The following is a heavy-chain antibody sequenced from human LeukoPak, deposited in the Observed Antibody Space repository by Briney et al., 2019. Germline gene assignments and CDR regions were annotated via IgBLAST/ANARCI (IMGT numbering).Heavy chain of an antibody. CDR2: FDPEDGET. D-gene: IGHD3-16*01. Sequence: ASVKVSCKVSGYTLTELSMHWVRQAPGKGLEWMGGFDPEDGETIYAQKFQGRVTMTEDTSTDTAYMELSSLRSEDTAVYYCAIAGGVSISWDAFDIWGQGTMVTVSS. CDR1: GYTLTELS. V-gene: IGHV1-24*01. CDR3: AIAGGVSISWDAFDI. J-gene: IGHJ3*02.